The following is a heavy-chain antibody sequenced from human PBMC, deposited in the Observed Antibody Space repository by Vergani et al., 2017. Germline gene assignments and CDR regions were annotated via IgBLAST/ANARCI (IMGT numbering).Heavy chain of an antibody. CDR3: AGGDIVVVPAAGYNWFDP. CDR2: IIPIFGTA. V-gene: IGHV1-69*01. D-gene: IGHD2-2*01. Sequence: QVQLVQSGAEVKKPGSSVKVSCKASGGTFSSYAISWVRQAPGQGLEWMGGIIPIFGTANYAQQFQGRVTITADESTSTAYMELSSLRSEDTAVYYCAGGDIVVVPAAGYNWFDPWGQGTLVTVSS. J-gene: IGHJ5*02. CDR1: GGTFSSYA.